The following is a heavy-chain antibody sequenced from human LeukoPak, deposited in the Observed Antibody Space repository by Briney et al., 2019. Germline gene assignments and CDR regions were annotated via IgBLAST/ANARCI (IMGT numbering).Heavy chain of an antibody. J-gene: IGHJ4*02. CDR1: GYTFTSYA. V-gene: IGHV7-4-1*02. CDR2: INTNTGNP. CDR3: AREKVYDILTGYYNYYFDY. Sequence: ASVKVSCKASGYTFTSYAMNWVRQAPGQGLEWMGWINTNTGNPTYAQGFTGRFVFSLDTSVSTAYLQISSLKAEDTAVYYCAREKVYDILTGYYNYYFDYWGQGTLVTVSS. D-gene: IGHD3-9*01.